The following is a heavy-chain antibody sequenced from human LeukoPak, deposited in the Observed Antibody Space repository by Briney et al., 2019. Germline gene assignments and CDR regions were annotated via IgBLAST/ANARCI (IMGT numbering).Heavy chain of an antibody. D-gene: IGHD6-6*01. J-gene: IGHJ4*02. CDR3: AKGGVRSSSVY. CDR2: ISGSGGST. V-gene: IGHV3-23*01. Sequence: PGGSLRLSCAASGFTFSSYAMSWVRKAPGKGLEWVSAISGSGGSTYYADSVKGRFTISRDNSKNTLYLQLNSLRAEDTAVYYCAKGGVRSSSVYWGQGTLVTVSS. CDR1: GFTFSSYA.